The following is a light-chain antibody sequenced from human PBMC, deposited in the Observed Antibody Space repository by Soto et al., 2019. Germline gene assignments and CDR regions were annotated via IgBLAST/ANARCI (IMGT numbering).Light chain of an antibody. Sequence: DIQMTQSPSSLSASVGDRVTITCRASQGISNYLAWYQQKPGKVPKLLIYAASTLQSGVTSRFRGSGSGSDFTLTISSLQPEDVATYYCQKDNSSPRTFGQGTKVEIK. CDR3: QKDNSSPRT. V-gene: IGKV1-27*01. CDR2: AAS. CDR1: QGISNY. J-gene: IGKJ1*01.